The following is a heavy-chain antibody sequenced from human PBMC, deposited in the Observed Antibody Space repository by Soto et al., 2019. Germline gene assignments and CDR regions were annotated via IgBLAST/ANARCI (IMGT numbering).Heavy chain of an antibody. D-gene: IGHD3-10*01. CDR3: ARATGSMRFGELGDAFDI. J-gene: IGHJ3*02. V-gene: IGHV1-2*04. CDR2: INPNSGGT. Sequence: ASVKVSCKASGYTFTGYYMHWVRQAPGQGLEWMGWINPNSGGTNYAQKFQGWVTMTRDTSISTAYMELSRLRSDDTAVYYCARATGSMRFGELGDAFDIWGQGTMVTVSS. CDR1: GYTFTGYY.